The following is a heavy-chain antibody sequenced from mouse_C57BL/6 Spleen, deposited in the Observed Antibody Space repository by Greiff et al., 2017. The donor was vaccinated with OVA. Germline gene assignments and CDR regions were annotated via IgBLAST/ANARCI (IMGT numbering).Heavy chain of an antibody. CDR1: GYTFTDYY. Sequence: VQLQQSGPELVKPGASVKISCKASGYTFTDYYMNWVKQSHGKSLEWIGDINPNNGGTSYNQKFKGKATLTVAKSSSTAYMELRSLTSEDSAVYYCARDGSSYDYFDYWGQGTTLTVSS. J-gene: IGHJ2*01. V-gene: IGHV1-26*01. D-gene: IGHD1-1*01. CDR2: INPNNGGT. CDR3: ARDGSSYDYFDY.